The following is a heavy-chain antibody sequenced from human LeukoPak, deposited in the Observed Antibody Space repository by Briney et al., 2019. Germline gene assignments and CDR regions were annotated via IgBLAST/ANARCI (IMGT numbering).Heavy chain of an antibody. V-gene: IGHV4-39*07. CDR1: GGSIRSSGYY. CDR3: ARAVGSGSFQTSYYYMDV. Sequence: SETLSLTCTVSGGSIRSSGYYWGWIRQPPGKGLEWIGSIYYSGSTYYNPSLKSRVTISVDTSKNQFSLKLSSVTAADTAVYSCARAVGSGSFQTSYYYMDVWGKGTTVTISS. CDR2: IYYSGST. J-gene: IGHJ6*03. D-gene: IGHD3-10*01.